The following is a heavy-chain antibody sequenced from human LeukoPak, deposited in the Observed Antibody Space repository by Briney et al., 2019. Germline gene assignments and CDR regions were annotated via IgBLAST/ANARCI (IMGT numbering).Heavy chain of an antibody. D-gene: IGHD4-17*01. J-gene: IGHJ3*02. CDR3: ASTIMTTATGAFDI. CDR1: GYTFTSYD. CDR2: MNPNSGNT. Sequence: VSVKVSRKASGYTFTSYDINWVRQATGQGLEWMGWMNPNSGNTGYAQKFQGRVTMTRNTSISTAYMELSSLRSEDTAVYYCASTIMTTATGAFDIWGQGTMITVSS. V-gene: IGHV1-8*01.